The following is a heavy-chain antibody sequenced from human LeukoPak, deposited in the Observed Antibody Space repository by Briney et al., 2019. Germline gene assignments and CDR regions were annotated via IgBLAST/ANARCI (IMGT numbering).Heavy chain of an antibody. CDR2: MNRNSGNT. CDR3: ARRRNWNYDD. CDR1: GYTFTSYD. Sequence: GASVKVSCKASGYTFTSYDINWVRQATGQGLEWMGGMNRNSGNTGYAQKFQGRVTMTRNTSISTAYMELSSLRSEDTAVSYCARRRNWNYDDWGQGTLVTVSS. V-gene: IGHV1-8*01. D-gene: IGHD1-7*01. J-gene: IGHJ4*02.